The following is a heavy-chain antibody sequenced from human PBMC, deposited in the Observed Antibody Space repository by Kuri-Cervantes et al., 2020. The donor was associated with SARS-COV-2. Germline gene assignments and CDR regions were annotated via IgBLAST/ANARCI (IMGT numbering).Heavy chain of an antibody. D-gene: IGHD6-19*01. V-gene: IGHV1-46*01. Sequence: ASVKVSCKASGYTFTSYGISWVRQAPGQGLEWMGIINPSGGSTSYAQKFQGRVTMTRDTSTSTVYMELSSLRSEDTAVYYCATALAVAGTTNSYYYYYGMDVWGQGTTVTVSS. J-gene: IGHJ6*02. CDR2: INPSGGST. CDR1: GYTFTSYG. CDR3: ATALAVAGTTNSYYYYYGMDV.